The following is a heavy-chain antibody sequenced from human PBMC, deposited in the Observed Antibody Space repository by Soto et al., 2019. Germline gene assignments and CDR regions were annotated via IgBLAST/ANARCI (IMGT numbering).Heavy chain of an antibody. V-gene: IGHV5-51*01. J-gene: IGHJ2*01. CDR2: IYPGDSDT. CDR1: GYSFTSYW. D-gene: IGHD6-6*01. CDR3: ARCPNRSIAARHPYWYFDL. Sequence: LGESLKISCKGSGYSFTSYWIGWVRQMPGKGLEWMGIIYPGDSDTRYSPSFQGQVTISADKSISTAYLQWSSLKASDTAMYYCARCPNRSIAARHPYWYFDLWGRGTLVTVSS.